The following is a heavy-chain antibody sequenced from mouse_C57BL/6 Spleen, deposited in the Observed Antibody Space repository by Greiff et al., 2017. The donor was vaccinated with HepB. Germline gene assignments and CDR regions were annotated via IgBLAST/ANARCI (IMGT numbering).Heavy chain of an antibody. CDR3: ARYYYGISYAMDY. J-gene: IGHJ4*01. D-gene: IGHD2-1*01. Sequence: QVQLQQPGAELVMPGASVKLSCKASGYTFTSYWMHWVKQRPGQGLEWIGEIDPSDSYTNYNQKFKGKSTLTVDKSSSTAYMQLSSLTSEDSAVYYCARYYYGISYAMDYWGQGTSVTVSS. V-gene: IGHV1-69*01. CDR2: IDPSDSYT. CDR1: GYTFTSYW.